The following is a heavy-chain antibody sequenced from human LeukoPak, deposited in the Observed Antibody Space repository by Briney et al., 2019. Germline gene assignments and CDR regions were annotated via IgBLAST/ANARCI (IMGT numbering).Heavy chain of an antibody. V-gene: IGHV1-18*01. CDR3: ARDPYCSSTSCPAPMDV. CDR1: GYTFTSYG. D-gene: IGHD2-2*01. Sequence: ASVTVSFKASGYTFTSYGISWVRQAPGQGLEWMGWISAYNGNTNYAQKLQGRVTMTTDTSTSTAYMELRSLRSDDTAVYYCARDPYCSSTSCPAPMDVWGKGTTVTVSS. J-gene: IGHJ6*03. CDR2: ISAYNGNT.